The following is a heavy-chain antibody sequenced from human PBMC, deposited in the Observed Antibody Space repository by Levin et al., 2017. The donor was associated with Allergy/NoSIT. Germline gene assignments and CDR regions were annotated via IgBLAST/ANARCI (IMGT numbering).Heavy chain of an antibody. D-gene: IGHD3-9*01. CDR3: VKDGTVGTTGYALHFDY. J-gene: IGHJ4*02. Sequence: SLKISCAASGFNFGVYAMHWVRQAPGKGLEWVSGIDWNSDSIGYADSVKGRFTISRDDAKKSLHLQMNSLRPEDTALYYCVKDGTVGTTGYALHFDYWGQGTLVTVSS. CDR2: IDWNSDSI. V-gene: IGHV3-9*01. CDR1: GFNFGVYA.